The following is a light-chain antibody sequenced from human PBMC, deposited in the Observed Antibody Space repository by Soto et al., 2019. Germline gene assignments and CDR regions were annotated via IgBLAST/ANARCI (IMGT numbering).Light chain of an antibody. J-gene: IGKJ2*01. CDR1: QSVASN. Sequence: EIVMTQSPASLSVSPGDGATLSCRARQSVASNVAWYQQKPGQGPRLLIHGASTRAAGVPARFSGSGSGTDFTLNISSLQSEDFAVYYCQQYHNWPPQYTFGQGTKLQIK. V-gene: IGKV3-15*01. CDR3: QQYHNWPPQYT. CDR2: GAS.